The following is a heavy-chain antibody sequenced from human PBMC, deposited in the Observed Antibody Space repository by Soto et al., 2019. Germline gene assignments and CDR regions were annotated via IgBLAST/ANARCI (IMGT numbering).Heavy chain of an antibody. CDR3: ARNFDSGGYYSDY. J-gene: IGHJ4*02. V-gene: IGHV3-11*06. D-gene: IGHD3-22*01. CDR1: GFPFSDYY. Sequence: GSLRLSCAASGFPFSDYYMSWIRQAPGEGLEWISYISSSAYTIYADSVKGRFTISRDNAKNSLFLQMTSLRVEDTAVYYCARNFDSGGYYSDYWGQGT. CDR2: ISSSAYT.